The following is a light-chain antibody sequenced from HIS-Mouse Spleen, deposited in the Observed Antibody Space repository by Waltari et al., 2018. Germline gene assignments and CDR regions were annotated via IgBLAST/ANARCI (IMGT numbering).Light chain of an antibody. V-gene: IGLV3-19*01. CDR1: SRRRYY. Sequence: SSELTQDPAVSVALGQTVRITCQGDSRRRYYASWYQQKPGQAPVLVIYGKNNRPSGIPDRFSGSSSGNTASLTITGAQAEDEADYYCNSRDSSGNHLDVVFGGGTKLTVL. J-gene: IGLJ2*01. CDR3: NSRDSSGNHLDVV. CDR2: GKN.